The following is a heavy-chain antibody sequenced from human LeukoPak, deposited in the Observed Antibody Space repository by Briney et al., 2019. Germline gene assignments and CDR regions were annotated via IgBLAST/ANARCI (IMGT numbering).Heavy chain of an antibody. Sequence: GGSLRLSCAASGFTFSSYAMHWVRQAPGKGLEWVAVISYDGSNKYYADSVKGRFTISRDNSKNTLYLQMNSLRAEDTAVYYCARAPSGWYLLDYWGQGTLVTVSS. CDR1: GFTFSSYA. CDR3: ARAPSGWYLLDY. V-gene: IGHV3-30*04. J-gene: IGHJ4*02. CDR2: ISYDGSNK. D-gene: IGHD6-19*01.